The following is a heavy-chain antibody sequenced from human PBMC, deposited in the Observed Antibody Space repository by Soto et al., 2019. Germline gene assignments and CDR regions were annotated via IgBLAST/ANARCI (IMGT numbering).Heavy chain of an antibody. J-gene: IGHJ6*02. CDR2: IIPIFGTA. V-gene: IGHV1-69*13. CDR3: ARVRLYDFSLPPYYGMDV. D-gene: IGHD3-3*01. CDR1: GGTFSSYA. Sequence: SVKVSCKASGGTFSSYAISWLRQAPGQGLEWMGGIIPIFGTANYAQKFQGRVTITADESTSTAYMELSSLRSEDTAVYYCARVRLYDFSLPPYYGMDVWGQGTTVTVSS.